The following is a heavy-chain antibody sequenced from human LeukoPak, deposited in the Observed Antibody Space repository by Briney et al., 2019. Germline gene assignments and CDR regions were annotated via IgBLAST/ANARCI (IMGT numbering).Heavy chain of an antibody. CDR2: SRNKANSYTT. Sequence: GGSLRLSCAASGLIFSDHFLDWVRQAPGKGLEWLGRSRNKANSYTTEYAASVKGRFTISRDDSKNSLYLQMNSLKTEDTAVYYCARGDSGRYPYYFYYGMDVWGQGTTVTVSS. V-gene: IGHV3-72*01. D-gene: IGHD1-26*01. J-gene: IGHJ6*02. CDR1: GLIFSDHF. CDR3: ARGDSGRYPYYFYYGMDV.